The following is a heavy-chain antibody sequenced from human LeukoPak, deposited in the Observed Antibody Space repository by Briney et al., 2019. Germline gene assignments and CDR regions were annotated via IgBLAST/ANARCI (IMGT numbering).Heavy chain of an antibody. V-gene: IGHV5-10-1*01. D-gene: IGHD2-2*01. CDR1: GYSFTSYW. CDR2: IDPSDSYT. CDR3: AVGRYQLLSY. Sequence: GESLKISCKGSGYSFTSYWIGWVRQMPGKGLEWMGRIDPSDSYTNYSPSFQGHVTISADKSISTAYLQWSSLKASDTAMYYCAVGRYQLLSYWGQGTLVTVSS. J-gene: IGHJ4*02.